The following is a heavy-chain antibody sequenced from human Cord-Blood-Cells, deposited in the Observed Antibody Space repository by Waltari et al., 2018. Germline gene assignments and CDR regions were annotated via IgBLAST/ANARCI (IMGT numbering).Heavy chain of an antibody. CDR1: GYTFTSYD. CDR2: RNPNSGNT. CDR3: ARPSRAVAGDACDI. J-gene: IGHJ3*02. D-gene: IGHD6-19*01. V-gene: IGHV1-8*01. Sequence: QVQLVQSGAEVKKPGASVKVSCKASGYTFTSYDINWLRQATGQGPGWMGWRNPNSGNTGYAQKFLGRVTKTRNTSISTSYMKLSSLRSEDAAVYYCARPSRAVAGDACDIWGQGTRVTVSS.